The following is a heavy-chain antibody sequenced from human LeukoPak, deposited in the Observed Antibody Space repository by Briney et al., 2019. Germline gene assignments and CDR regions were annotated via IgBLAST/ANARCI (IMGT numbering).Heavy chain of an antibody. Sequence: ASVKVSCKASGGTFSSYAISWVRQAPGQGLEWMGWINTNTGNPTYAQGFTGRFVFSLDTSVSTAYLQISSLKAEDTAVYYCARLLLENIVVVPAAIDWGQGTLVTVSS. CDR2: INTNTGNP. D-gene: IGHD2-2*01. J-gene: IGHJ4*02. CDR1: GGTFSSYA. CDR3: ARLLLENIVVVPAAID. V-gene: IGHV7-4-1*02.